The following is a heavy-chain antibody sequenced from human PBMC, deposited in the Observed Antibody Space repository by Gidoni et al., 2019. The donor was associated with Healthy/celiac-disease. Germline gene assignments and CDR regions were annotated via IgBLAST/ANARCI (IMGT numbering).Heavy chain of an antibody. D-gene: IGHD1-1*01. J-gene: IGHJ4*02. Sequence: QVQLQESGPGLVKTSETLSHTCTVSGGSISSYHWSRIRHPPGKGLERIGYIYYSGSTNYNPSLKSRVTISVDTSKNQFSLKLSSVTAADPAVYYCAIHKESQLGTFDYWGQGTLVTVSS. CDR3: AIHKESQLGTFDY. V-gene: IGHV4-59*08. CDR2: IYYSGST. CDR1: GGSISSYH.